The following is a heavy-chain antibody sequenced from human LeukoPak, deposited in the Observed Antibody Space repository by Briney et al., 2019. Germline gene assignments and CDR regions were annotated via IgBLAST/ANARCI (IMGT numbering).Heavy chain of an antibody. V-gene: IGHV3-23*01. CDR1: GFTFSSYA. CDR3: AKDLAGYSSSSGLHYYYMDV. Sequence: GGSLRLSCAASGFTFSSYAMSWVRQAPGKGLEWVSAISGSGGSTYYADSVKGRFTISRDNSKNTLYLQMNSLRAEDTAVYYCAKDLAGYSSSSGLHYYYMDVWGKGTTVTVSS. J-gene: IGHJ6*03. D-gene: IGHD6-6*01. CDR2: ISGSGGST.